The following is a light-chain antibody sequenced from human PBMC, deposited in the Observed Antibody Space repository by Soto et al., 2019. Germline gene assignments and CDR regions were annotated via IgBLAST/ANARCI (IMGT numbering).Light chain of an antibody. CDR2: AAS. J-gene: IGKJ2*01. V-gene: IGKV1-39*01. Sequence: DIQMTQSPSSLSASVGDRVTITCRASQSISSYLNWYQHKPGKAPKLLIYAASTLQSGVPSSFSGSGSGTDFTLTISSLQPEDFATYYCQQSYTSPYTFGQGTKLEIK. CDR1: QSISSY. CDR3: QQSYTSPYT.